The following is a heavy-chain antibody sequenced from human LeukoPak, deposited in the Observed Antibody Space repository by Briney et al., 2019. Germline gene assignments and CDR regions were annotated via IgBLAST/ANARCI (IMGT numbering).Heavy chain of an antibody. CDR2: IWYDGSNK. CDR3: AKDRKIGRLGIIDY. Sequence: PGGSLRLSCAASGFTVSSNYMSWVRQAPGKGLEWVAVIWYDGSNKYYADSVKGRFTISRDNSKNTLYLQMNSLRAEDTAVYYCAKDRKIGRLGIIDYWGQGTLVTVSS. D-gene: IGHD7-27*01. J-gene: IGHJ4*02. CDR1: GFTVSSNY. V-gene: IGHV3-33*06.